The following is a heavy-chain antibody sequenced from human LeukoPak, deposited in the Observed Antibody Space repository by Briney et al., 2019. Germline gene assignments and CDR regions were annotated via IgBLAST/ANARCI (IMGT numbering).Heavy chain of an antibody. J-gene: IGHJ3*02. CDR3: ARQMYSSSSDAFDI. V-gene: IGHV4-38-2*01. CDR1: GYSISSGYY. D-gene: IGHD6-13*01. CDR2: IYHSGST. Sequence: PSETLSLTCAVSGYSISSGYYWGWIRQPPGKGLERIGSIYHSGSTYYNPSLKSRVTISVDTSKNQFSLKLSSVTAADTAVYYCARQMYSSSSDAFDIWGQGTMVTVSS.